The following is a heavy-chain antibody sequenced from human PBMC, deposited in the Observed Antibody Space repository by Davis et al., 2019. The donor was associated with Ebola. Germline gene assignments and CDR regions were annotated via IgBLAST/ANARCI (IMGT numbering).Heavy chain of an antibody. CDR3: ARCVGATWLGWFDP. J-gene: IGHJ5*02. CDR1: GGTFSSYT. Sequence: ASVKVSCKASGGTFSSYTISWVRQAPGQGLEWMGWISAYNGNTNYAQKFQGRVTMSTDTSTSTVYMELRSLRSDDTAVYYCARCVGATWLGWFDPWGQGTLVTVSS. D-gene: IGHD1-26*01. CDR2: ISAYNGNT. V-gene: IGHV1-18*01.